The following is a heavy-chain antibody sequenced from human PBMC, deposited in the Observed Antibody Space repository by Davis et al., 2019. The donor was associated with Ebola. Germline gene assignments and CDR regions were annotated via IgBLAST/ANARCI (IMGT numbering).Heavy chain of an antibody. J-gene: IGHJ3*02. V-gene: IGHV3-23*01. CDR1: GFTFSSYA. CDR2: ISGSGGST. Sequence: PGGSLRLSCAASGFTFSSYAMSWVRQAPGKGLEWVSAISGSGGSTYYADSVKGRFTISRDNSKNTLYLQMNSLRAEDTAVYYCANPNSYSGSYWKDAFDIWGQGTMVTVSS. CDR3: ANPNSYSGSYWKDAFDI. D-gene: IGHD1-26*01.